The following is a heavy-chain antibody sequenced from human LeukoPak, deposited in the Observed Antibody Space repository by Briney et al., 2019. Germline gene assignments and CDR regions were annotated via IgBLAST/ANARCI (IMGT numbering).Heavy chain of an antibody. V-gene: IGHV3-30*03. CDR2: ISYDGSNK. CDR1: GFTFSSYG. CDR3: ARDNSGYYYGSGSSWFDP. Sequence: GGSLRLSCAASGFTFSSYGMHWVRQAPGKGLEWVAVISYDGSNKYYADSVKGQFTISRDNSKNTLYLQMNSLRAEDTAVYYCARDNSGYYYGSGSSWFDPWGQGTLVTVSS. J-gene: IGHJ5*02. D-gene: IGHD3-10*01.